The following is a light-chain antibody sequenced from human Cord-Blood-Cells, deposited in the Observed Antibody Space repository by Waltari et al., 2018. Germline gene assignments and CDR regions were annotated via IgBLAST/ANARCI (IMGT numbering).Light chain of an antibody. CDR3: QQYNNWPRT. J-gene: IGKJ2*01. Sequence: EIVMTQSPATLSVSPGERATLSCRASQSVSSNLAWYQQKPGQAPRLLIYGSSTRATGMPARFSGSGSGTEFTLTISSLQSEDFAFYYCQQYNNWPRTFGQGTKLEIK. V-gene: IGKV3-15*01. CDR1: QSVSSN. CDR2: GSS.